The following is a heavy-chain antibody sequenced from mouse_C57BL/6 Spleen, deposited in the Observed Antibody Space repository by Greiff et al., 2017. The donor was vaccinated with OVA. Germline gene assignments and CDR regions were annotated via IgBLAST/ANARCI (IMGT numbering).Heavy chain of an antibody. D-gene: IGHD1-1*01. Sequence: VQLQQPGAELVRPGSSVKLSCKASGYTFTSYWMHWVKQRPIQGLEWIGNIDPSDSETHYNQKFKDKATLTVDKSSSTAYMQLSSLTSKDSAVYDGARSSTIVAHWYFDVWGTGTTVTVSS. J-gene: IGHJ1*03. CDR2: IDPSDSET. CDR1: GYTFTSYW. CDR3: ARSSTIVAHWYFDV. V-gene: IGHV1-52*01.